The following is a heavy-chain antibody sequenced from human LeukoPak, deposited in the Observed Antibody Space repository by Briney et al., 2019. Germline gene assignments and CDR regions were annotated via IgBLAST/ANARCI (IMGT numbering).Heavy chain of an antibody. V-gene: IGHV4-59*12. D-gene: IGHD2-15*01. Sequence: SETLSLTCTVSGGSISSYYWSWIRQPPGKGLEWIGYIYYSGSTNYNPSLKSRVTISVDTSKNQFSLKLSSVTAADTAVYYCARVFSGTWFDPWGQGTLVTVSS. CDR2: IYYSGST. J-gene: IGHJ5*02. CDR3: ARVFSGTWFDP. CDR1: GGSISSYY.